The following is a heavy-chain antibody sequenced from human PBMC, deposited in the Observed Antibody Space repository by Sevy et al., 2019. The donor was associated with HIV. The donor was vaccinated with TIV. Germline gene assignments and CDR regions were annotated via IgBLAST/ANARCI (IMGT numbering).Heavy chain of an antibody. J-gene: IGHJ3*01. CDR1: GFSFSGYV. Sequence: GGSLRLSCAASGFSFSGYVMNWVRQAPGKGLEWVSSISGRDSSTYYADSVRGRFMISRANSENTLYLQMNGLRAEDTAVYYCAKVTLWELLAAHDAFDVWGQGTMVTVSS. D-gene: IGHD1-26*01. CDR2: ISGRDSST. V-gene: IGHV3-23*01. CDR3: AKVTLWELLAAHDAFDV.